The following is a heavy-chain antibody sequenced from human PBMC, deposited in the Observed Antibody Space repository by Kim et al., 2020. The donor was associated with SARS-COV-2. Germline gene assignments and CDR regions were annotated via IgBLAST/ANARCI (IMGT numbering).Heavy chain of an antibody. Sequence: NGSTKTYADSVKGRFTISRDSATNTLYLQMNSRRAEDTAVYYCEGYYFGMDVWGQGTTVTVSS. V-gene: IGHV3-74*01. CDR3: EGYYFGMDV. CDR2: NGSTK. J-gene: IGHJ6*02.